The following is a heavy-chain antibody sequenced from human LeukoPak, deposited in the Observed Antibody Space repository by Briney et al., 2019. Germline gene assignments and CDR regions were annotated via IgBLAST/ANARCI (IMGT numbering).Heavy chain of an antibody. CDR1: GLSFSGFW. CDR2: INENGGEK. V-gene: IGHV3-7*01. Sequence: GGSLRLSCEVSGLSFSGFWMSWVRQAPGKGLEWVANINENGGEKYYVDSVKGRFTISRDNAKNSLYLQMNSLRAEDTAVYYCAREGYSSSPNDAFDIWGQGTMVTVSS. J-gene: IGHJ3*02. CDR3: AREGYSSSPNDAFDI. D-gene: IGHD6-6*01.